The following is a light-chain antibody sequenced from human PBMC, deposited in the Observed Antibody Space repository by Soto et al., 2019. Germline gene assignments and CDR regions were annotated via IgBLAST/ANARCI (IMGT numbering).Light chain of an antibody. V-gene: IGLV3-25*02. CDR2: KDS. Sequence: SYELTQPPSVSVSPGQTARITCSGATLSNQYAFWYQQKPGQAPVLVMYKDSETPSGIPERFSGSSSGTTVTLTISGVQAEDEADYYCQSTDSSGTYGVFGTGTKLTVL. J-gene: IGLJ1*01. CDR3: QSTDSSGTYGV. CDR1: TLSNQY.